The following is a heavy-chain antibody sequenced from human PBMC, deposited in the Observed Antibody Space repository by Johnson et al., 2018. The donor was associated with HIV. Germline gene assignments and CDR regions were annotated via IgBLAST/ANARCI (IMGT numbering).Heavy chain of an antibody. CDR1: GFTFSSYA. J-gene: IGHJ3*02. Sequence: QVQLVESGGGVVQPGRSLRLSCAASGFTFSSYALHWVRQAPGTGLEWVAVISSDGSTKYSADSVKGRFTISRDHSKNTLYQQMNSRRAEDTAVYYCARVPTSSGYHDAFDIWGQGTMVTVSS. CDR2: ISSDGSTK. CDR3: ARVPTSSGYHDAFDI. D-gene: IGHD3-22*01. V-gene: IGHV3-30-3*01.